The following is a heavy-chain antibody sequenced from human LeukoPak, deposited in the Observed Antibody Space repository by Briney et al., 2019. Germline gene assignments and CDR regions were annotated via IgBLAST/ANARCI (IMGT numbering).Heavy chain of an antibody. D-gene: IGHD6-13*01. V-gene: IGHV4-34*01. CDR1: GGSFSGYY. Sequence: SETLSLTCAVYGGSFSGYYWSWIRQPPGKGLEWIGSIYYSGSTYYNPSLKSRVTISVDTSKNQFSLKLSSVTAADTAVYYCARQVAAADAFDIWGQGTMVTVSS. CDR3: ARQVAAADAFDI. CDR2: IYYSGST. J-gene: IGHJ3*02.